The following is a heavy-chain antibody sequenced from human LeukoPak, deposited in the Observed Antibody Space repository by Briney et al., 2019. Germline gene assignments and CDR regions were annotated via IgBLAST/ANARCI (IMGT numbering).Heavy chain of an antibody. Sequence: PGGSLRLSCAASGFTFSSYRMNWVRRAPGKGLEWVSSISSSSSYIYYADSVKGRFTISRDNAKNSLYLQMNSLRAEDTAVYYCAREGSGVAGHFDYWGQGTLVTV. CDR1: GFTFSSYR. CDR3: AREGSGVAGHFDY. V-gene: IGHV3-21*01. J-gene: IGHJ4*02. D-gene: IGHD6-19*01. CDR2: ISSSSSYI.